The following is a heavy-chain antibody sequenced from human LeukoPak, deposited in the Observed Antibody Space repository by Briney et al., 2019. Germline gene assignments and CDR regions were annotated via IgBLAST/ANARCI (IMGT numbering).Heavy chain of an antibody. CDR1: GFTVSSNY. J-gene: IGHJ4*02. CDR2: ISGSGGST. Sequence: GGSLRLSCAASGFTVSSNYMSWVRQAPGKGLEWVSAISGSGGSTYYADSVKGRFTISRDNSKNTLYLQMNSLRAEDTAVYYCAKAGRFLEWLLPYYFDYWGQGTLVTVSS. V-gene: IGHV3-23*01. D-gene: IGHD3-3*01. CDR3: AKAGRFLEWLLPYYFDY.